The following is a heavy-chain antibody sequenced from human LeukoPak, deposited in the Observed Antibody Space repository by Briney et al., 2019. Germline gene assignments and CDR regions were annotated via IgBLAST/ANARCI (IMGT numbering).Heavy chain of an antibody. J-gene: IGHJ6*03. CDR2: INSDGSST. Sequence: GGSLRLSCAASGFTFSSYWMHWVRQAPGKGLVWVSRINSDGSSTSYADSVKGRFTISRDNAKNTLYLQMNSLRAEDTAVYYCARAFLNYYYYMDVWGKGTTVTVSS. D-gene: IGHD3-3*01. CDR1: GFTFSSYW. CDR3: ARAFLNYYYYMDV. V-gene: IGHV3-74*01.